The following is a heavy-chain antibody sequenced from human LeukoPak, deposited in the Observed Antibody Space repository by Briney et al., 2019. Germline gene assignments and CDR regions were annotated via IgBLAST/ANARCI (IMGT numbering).Heavy chain of an antibody. V-gene: IGHV5-51*01. CDR2: IYPGDSDT. J-gene: IGHJ5*02. D-gene: IGHD5-24*01. CDR3: ARAMATNWFDP. Sequence: GESLKISCKGSGYSFTSYWIGWVRQMPGKGLEWMGIIYPGDSDTRYSPSFQGQVTISAEKSISTACLQWSSLKASDTAMYYCARAMATNWFDPWGQGTLVTVSS. CDR1: GYSFTSYW.